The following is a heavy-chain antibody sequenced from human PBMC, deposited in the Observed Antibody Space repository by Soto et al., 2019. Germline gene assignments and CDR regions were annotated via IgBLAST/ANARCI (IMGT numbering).Heavy chain of an antibody. Sequence: PSETLSLTCTVSGGSISGYYWTWIRQPPGKGLEWIGYIYHSGSTNFNPSLKSRVTITVDTSKNQFSLKLGSVTAADTAMYYCARDRGGDYYFIYIDVWGKETAVTVSS. J-gene: IGHJ6*03. CDR2: IYHSGST. CDR1: GGSISGYY. V-gene: IGHV4-59*01. D-gene: IGHD3-22*01. CDR3: ARDRGGDYYFIYIDV.